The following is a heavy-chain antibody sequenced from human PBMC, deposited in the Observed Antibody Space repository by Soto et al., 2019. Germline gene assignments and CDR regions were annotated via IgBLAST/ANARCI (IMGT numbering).Heavy chain of an antibody. CDR3: ARTRSAWSDFHYYSLDV. V-gene: IGHV3-30*03. CDR1: GFTFNSYG. J-gene: IGHJ6*02. D-gene: IGHD1-26*01. Sequence: QVQLVESGGGVVQPGRSLRLSCAASGFTFNSYGMHWVRQGPGNGLEWVAFISYDSTKTYYADSVKGRFTISRDNSNSALYVQMNSLTGDDTAGYYCARTRSAWSDFHYYSLDVWGQGTTVTVSS. CDR2: ISYDSTKT.